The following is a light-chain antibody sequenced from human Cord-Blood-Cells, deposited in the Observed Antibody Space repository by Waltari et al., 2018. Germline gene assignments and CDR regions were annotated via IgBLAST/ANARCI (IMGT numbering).Light chain of an antibody. V-gene: IGLV2-14*01. Sequence: QSALTQPAPVSGSPGQSITISCTGTSSDVGGYNYVSWYQQHPGKAPKLRIYEVSNRPSGVSNRFSGSKSGNTASLTISGLQAEDEADYYCSSYTSSSTPYVFGTGTKVTVL. J-gene: IGLJ1*01. CDR1: SSDVGGYNY. CDR3: SSYTSSSTPYV. CDR2: EVS.